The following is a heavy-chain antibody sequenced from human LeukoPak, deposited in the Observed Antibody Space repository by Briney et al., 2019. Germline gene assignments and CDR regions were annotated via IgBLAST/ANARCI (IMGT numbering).Heavy chain of an antibody. CDR3: TRGNYYGSGEAFDI. Sequence: ASVKVSCKSSGYTFTSYGISWVRQAPGQGLEWMGWISSYNGNTNYAQKLQGRVTMTTDTSTSTAYMELRSLRSDDTAVYYCTRGNYYGSGEAFDIWGQGTMVTVSS. D-gene: IGHD3-10*01. CDR2: ISSYNGNT. J-gene: IGHJ3*02. CDR1: GYTFTSYG. V-gene: IGHV1-18*01.